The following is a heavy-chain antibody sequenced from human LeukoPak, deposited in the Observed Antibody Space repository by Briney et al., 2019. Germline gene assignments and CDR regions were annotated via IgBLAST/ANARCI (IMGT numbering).Heavy chain of an antibody. Sequence: SETLSLTCAVSGGSVTTYHWTWIRQPPGKGLEWIGEIYHSGSTNYNPSLKSRVTISVDKSKNQFSLKLSSVTAADTAVYYCARDRFFDYWGQGTLATVSS. D-gene: IGHD3-16*02. CDR3: ARDRFFDY. CDR1: GGSVTTYH. V-gene: IGHV4-34*01. CDR2: IYHSGST. J-gene: IGHJ4*02.